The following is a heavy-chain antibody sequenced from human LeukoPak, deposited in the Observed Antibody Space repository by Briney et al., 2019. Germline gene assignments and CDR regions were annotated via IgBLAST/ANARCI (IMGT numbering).Heavy chain of an antibody. CDR3: AAKYDFWSGYYFLVY. CDR2: ISGSGGST. CDR1: GFTFDDYA. Sequence: GGSLRLSCAASGFTFDDYAMHWVRQAPGKGLEWVSAISGSGGSTYYADSVKGRFTISRDNSKNTLYLQMNSLRAEDTAVYYCAAKYDFWSGYYFLVYWGQGTLVTVSS. V-gene: IGHV3-23*01. J-gene: IGHJ4*02. D-gene: IGHD3-3*01.